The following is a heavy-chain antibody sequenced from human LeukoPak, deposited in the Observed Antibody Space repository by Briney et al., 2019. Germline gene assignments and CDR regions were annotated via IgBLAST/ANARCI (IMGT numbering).Heavy chain of an antibody. V-gene: IGHV4-61*02. D-gene: IGHD6-6*01. CDR1: GGSISSGSYH. CDR2: MYTSGTT. J-gene: IGHJ6*03. CDR3: ARGASSSFPIGYYYYYMDV. Sequence: SQTLSLTCTVSGGSISSGSYHWSWIRQPAGKGLEWIGRMYTSGTTNYNPSLKSRVTISVDTSKNQFSLKLSSVTAADTAVYYCARGASSSFPIGYYYYYMDVWGKGTTVTVS.